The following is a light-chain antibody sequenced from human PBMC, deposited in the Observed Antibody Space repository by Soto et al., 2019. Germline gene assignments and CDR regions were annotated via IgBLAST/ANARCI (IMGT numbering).Light chain of an antibody. Sequence: EVVLTQSPGTLSLSLGERATLSCRASQSVSSTYLAWYQQRPGQAPRLLIYGASTRATDIPDRISGSGSGTDFTLTVSRLEPEDFAVYYCQHYGSTPWSFGQGTKVEIK. V-gene: IGKV3-20*01. CDR3: QHYGSTPWS. J-gene: IGKJ1*01. CDR1: QSVSSTY. CDR2: GAS.